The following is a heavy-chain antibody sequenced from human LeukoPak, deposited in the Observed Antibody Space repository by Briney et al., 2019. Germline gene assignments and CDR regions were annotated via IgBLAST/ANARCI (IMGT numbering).Heavy chain of an antibody. CDR3: ARAGSYYRSDAFDI. V-gene: IGHV3-7*01. CDR1: GFTFSSYW. D-gene: IGHD1-26*01. J-gene: IGHJ3*02. CDR2: IKQDGSEK. Sequence: GGSLRLSCAASGFTFSSYWMSWVRQAPGKGLEWVANIKQDGSEKYYVDSVKGRFTISRDNAKNSLYLQMNSLRAEDTAVYYCARAGSYYRSDAFDIWGQGTTVTVSS.